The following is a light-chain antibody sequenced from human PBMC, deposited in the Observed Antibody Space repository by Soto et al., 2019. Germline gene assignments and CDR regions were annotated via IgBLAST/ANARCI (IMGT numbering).Light chain of an antibody. J-gene: IGLJ1*01. CDR3: QSYDSSVSGDV. Sequence: QSVLTQPPSVSGAPGQRVTMSCTGSSSNIGAGYDVHWYQQLPGTAPNLLISGNTNRPSGVPDRFSGSKSGTSASLAITGLQAEDEADYYCQSYDSSVSGDVFGTGTQLTVL. CDR1: SSNIGAGYD. V-gene: IGLV1-40*01. CDR2: GNT.